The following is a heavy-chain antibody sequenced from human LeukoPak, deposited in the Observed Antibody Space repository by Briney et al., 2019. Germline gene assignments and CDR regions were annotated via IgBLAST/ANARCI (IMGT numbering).Heavy chain of an antibody. J-gene: IGHJ5*02. Sequence: ASVKVSCKASGYTFTGYYMHWLRQAPGQGLEWMGRINPNSGGTNYAQKFQGRVTMTRDTSISTAYMELSRLRSDDTAVYYCARVLRYSGYYFWFDAWGQGTLVTVSS. D-gene: IGHD5-12*01. CDR3: ARVLRYSGYYFWFDA. V-gene: IGHV1-2*06. CDR1: GYTFTGYY. CDR2: INPNSGGT.